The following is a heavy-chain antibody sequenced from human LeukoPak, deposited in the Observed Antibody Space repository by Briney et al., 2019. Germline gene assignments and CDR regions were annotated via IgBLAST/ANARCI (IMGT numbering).Heavy chain of an antibody. CDR2: LIPIYGSA. CDR1: GGSFTFTSHA. V-gene: IGHV1-69*01. D-gene: IGHD3-22*01. CDR3: AGFFYDNSGDAFDI. Sequence: GSSVKVSCKASGGSFTFTSHAISWLRQAPGQGLEWMGGLIPIYGSANYAQKFQGRLTITSDESTRTVYMELSSLRPEDSAVHYCAGFFYDNSGDAFDIWGQGTMVTVSS. J-gene: IGHJ3*02.